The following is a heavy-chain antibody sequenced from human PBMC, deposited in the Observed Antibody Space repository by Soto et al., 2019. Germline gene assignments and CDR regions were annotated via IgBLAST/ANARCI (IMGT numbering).Heavy chain of an antibody. Sequence: QVQLVQSGAEVKKPGASEKVSCKASGYTFTRYDINWGRQATGQGLERMGWMNPNSGNTGNAQKLQARVTMTRNITISPAYMELSSLRSGDTAVYYCARERTSCGMNVWGHCSTVTVSS. CDR1: GYTFTRYD. CDR3: ARERTSCGMNV. V-gene: IGHV1-8*01. J-gene: IGHJ6*02. CDR2: MNPNSGNT.